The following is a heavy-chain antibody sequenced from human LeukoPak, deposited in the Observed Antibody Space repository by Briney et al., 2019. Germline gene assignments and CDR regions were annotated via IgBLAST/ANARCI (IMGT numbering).Heavy chain of an antibody. J-gene: IGHJ6*02. D-gene: IGHD5-24*01. CDR2: IKQDGSEK. CDR1: GFTFSSYW. CDR3: ARDYESGRDGYNGYYYYGMDV. Sequence: PGGSLRLSCAASGFTFSSYWMSWVRQAPGKGLEWVANIKQDGSEKYYVDSVEGRFTISRDNAKNSLYLQMNSLRAEDTAVYYCARDYESGRDGYNGYYYYGMDVWGQGTTVTVSS. V-gene: IGHV3-7*01.